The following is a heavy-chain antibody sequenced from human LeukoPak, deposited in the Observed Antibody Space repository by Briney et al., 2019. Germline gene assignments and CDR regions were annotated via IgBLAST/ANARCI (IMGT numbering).Heavy chain of an antibody. V-gene: IGHV4-30-2*01. J-gene: IGHJ4*02. Sequence: SQTLSLTCAVSGGSISSGGYSWTWIRRPPGKGLKWMGYIYHSGSTYYNPSLKSRVTISVDRSKNQFSLKLSSVTAADTAVYYCARLYCSGGSCYSQDGYFDYWGQGTLVTVSS. CDR3: ARLYCSGGSCYSQDGYFDY. CDR2: IYHSGST. CDR1: GGSISSGGYS. D-gene: IGHD2-15*01.